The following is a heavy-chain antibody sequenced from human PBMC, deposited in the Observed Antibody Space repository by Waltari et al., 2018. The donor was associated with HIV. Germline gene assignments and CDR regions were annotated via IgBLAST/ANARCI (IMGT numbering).Heavy chain of an antibody. D-gene: IGHD3-3*01. CDR2: INAGNGNT. J-gene: IGHJ4*02. CDR3: ARDLIGMSAPEDY. V-gene: IGHV1-3*01. CDR1: GYTFTSYA. Sequence: QVQLVQSGAAVKKPGASVKVSCKASGYTFTSYAIHWVRQAPGQRLEWMGWINAGNGNTKYSQKFQGRVTITRDTSASTAYMELSSLRSEDTAVYYCARDLIGMSAPEDYWGQGTLVTVSS.